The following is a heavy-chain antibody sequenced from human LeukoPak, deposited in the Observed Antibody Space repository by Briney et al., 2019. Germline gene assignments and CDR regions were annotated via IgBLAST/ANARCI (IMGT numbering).Heavy chain of an antibody. Sequence: GGSLRLSCAASGFPFSEYSMNWVRQAPGKGLEWVSYTDSSSTIYYADSVKGRFTISRDNAKNSLYLQLNSLRAEDTAVYCCARGPYDYGEYIDYWGQGTLVTVSS. CDR3: ARGPYDYGEYIDY. J-gene: IGHJ4*02. CDR2: TDSSSTI. CDR1: GFPFSEYS. D-gene: IGHD4-17*01. V-gene: IGHV3-69-1*01.